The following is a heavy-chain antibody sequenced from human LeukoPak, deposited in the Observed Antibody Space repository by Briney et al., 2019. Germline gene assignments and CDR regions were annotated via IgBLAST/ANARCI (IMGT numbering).Heavy chain of an antibody. CDR1: GGSISSGGYY. J-gene: IGHJ5*02. Sequence: SETLSLTCTVSGGSISSGGYYWSWIRQHPGKGLEWIGYIYYSGGTYYNPSLKSRVTISVDTSKNQFSLKLGSVTAADTAVYYCAREVVSPVVPADIYNWFDPWGQGTLVTVSS. D-gene: IGHD2-2*01. V-gene: IGHV4-31*03. CDR2: IYYSGGT. CDR3: AREVVSPVVPADIYNWFDP.